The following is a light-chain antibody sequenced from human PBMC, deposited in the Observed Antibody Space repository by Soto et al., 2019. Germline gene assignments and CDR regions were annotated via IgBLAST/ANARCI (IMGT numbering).Light chain of an antibody. Sequence: DIQMTQSPSSLSASVGDRVTITCRASQSISSRLNWYQQKPGKAPKLLIYAASSLQGGVPSRFSGSGSGTDFTLTINSLQPEDFATYYCQQANNTPWTFGQGTTVEI. CDR1: QSISSR. CDR3: QQANNTPWT. V-gene: IGKV1-39*01. J-gene: IGKJ1*01. CDR2: AAS.